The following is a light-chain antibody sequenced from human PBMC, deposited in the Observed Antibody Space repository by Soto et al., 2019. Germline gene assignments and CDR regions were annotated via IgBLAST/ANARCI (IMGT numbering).Light chain of an antibody. CDR2: GAF. V-gene: IGKV3-15*01. CDR3: NKYKSGPPLT. J-gene: IGKJ4*01. Sequence: EIVMTQSPATLSVSPGETATLSCRASQSVSYNLAWYQQKPGQGPRLLIYGAFTRATGIPARFSGSGSGTEITLTISCLQFEDFAVYYCNKYKSGPPLTFGGGTKVEIK. CDR1: QSVSYN.